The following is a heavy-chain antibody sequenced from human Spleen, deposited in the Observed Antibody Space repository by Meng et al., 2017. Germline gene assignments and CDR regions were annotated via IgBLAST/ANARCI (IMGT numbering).Heavy chain of an antibody. D-gene: IGHD4-17*01. Sequence: QWQMQDSVPGLVRPSGTLSCTCAVSGDSISNTNWWTWVRRPPGRGLEWIGEIYPSGTTDFNPSLKSRVTISVDRANNQFSLKLSSVTAADTAVYYCVGGSLTVTTENINYWGQGTLVTVSS. CDR1: GDSISNTNW. J-gene: IGHJ4*02. CDR2: IYPSGTT. V-gene: IGHV4-4*02. CDR3: VGGSLTVTTENINY.